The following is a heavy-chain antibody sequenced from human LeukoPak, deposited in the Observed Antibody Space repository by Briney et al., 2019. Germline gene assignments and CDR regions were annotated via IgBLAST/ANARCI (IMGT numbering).Heavy chain of an antibody. Sequence: SETLSLTCTVSGGSIITRSYFWGWIRQAPGKGLEWIGSIADSGSTYYNPSLKTRVTMSVDTSQKQFSLRLSSVTAADTAVYYCARTMVTIQPNVYFDYWGQGTLVTVSS. CDR2: IADSGST. D-gene: IGHD2-21*02. J-gene: IGHJ4*02. CDR1: GGSIITRSYF. CDR3: ARTMVTIQPNVYFDY. V-gene: IGHV4-39*01.